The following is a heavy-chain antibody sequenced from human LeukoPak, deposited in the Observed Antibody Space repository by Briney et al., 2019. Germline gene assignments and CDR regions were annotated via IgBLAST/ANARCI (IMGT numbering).Heavy chain of an antibody. D-gene: IGHD5-18*01. CDR1: IGSISNYY. Sequence: SETLSLTCTVSIGSISNYYWSWIRQPPGKGLEWIGYISYSGSTKYNPSLKSRVTVSVDTSKNQFSLKLSSVTAADTAIYYCARDSYNYGSGSLDYWGRGTLVTVSS. CDR3: ARDSYNYGSGSLDY. J-gene: IGHJ4*02. CDR2: ISYSGST. V-gene: IGHV4-59*01.